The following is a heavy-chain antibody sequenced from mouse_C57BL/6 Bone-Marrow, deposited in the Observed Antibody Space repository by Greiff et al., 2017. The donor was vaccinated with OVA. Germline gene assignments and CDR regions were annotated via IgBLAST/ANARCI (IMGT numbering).Heavy chain of an antibody. V-gene: IGHV8-12*01. CDR3: ARRTRYYGSDWYFDV. CDR1: GFSLSSSGMG. D-gene: IGHD1-1*01. Sequence: QVTLKESGPGILQSSQTLSLTCSFSGFSLSSSGMGVSWIRQLSGKGLEWLAHIYWDDDKRYNPSLKSRLTISKDTSRNQVFLKITSVDTADTATYYCARRTRYYGSDWYFDVWGTGTTVTVSS. CDR2: IYWDDDK. J-gene: IGHJ1*03.